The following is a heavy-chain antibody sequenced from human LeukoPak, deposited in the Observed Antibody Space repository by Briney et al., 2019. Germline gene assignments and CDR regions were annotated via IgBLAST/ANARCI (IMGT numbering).Heavy chain of an antibody. V-gene: IGHV4-59*01. CDR3: ARANRASGSFYDQLDP. CDR2: VYYSGST. Sequence: SETLSLTCSVSGDSISSYHWNWIRQPPGKALEWIGSVYYSGSTQFTPSLKSRVTMSVDTSKNQFSLRLSSVTAADTAVYYCARANRASGSFYDQLDPWGQGTLVTVSS. CDR1: GDSISSYH. D-gene: IGHD3-10*01. J-gene: IGHJ5*02.